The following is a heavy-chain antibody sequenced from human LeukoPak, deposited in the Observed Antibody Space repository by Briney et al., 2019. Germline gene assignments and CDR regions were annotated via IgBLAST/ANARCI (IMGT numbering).Heavy chain of an antibody. CDR2: IGGIGAST. D-gene: IGHD4-17*01. CDR3: AKAAYGDYVNWFDP. CDR1: GFTFSSYA. J-gene: IGHJ5*02. Sequence: GSLRLSCAASGFTFSSYAMSWVRQAPGKGLEWVSSIGGIGASTYYADSVKGRFTISRDNSKNTLYLQMNSLRAEDTALYYCAKAAYGDYVNWFDPWGQGILVIVSS. V-gene: IGHV3-23*01.